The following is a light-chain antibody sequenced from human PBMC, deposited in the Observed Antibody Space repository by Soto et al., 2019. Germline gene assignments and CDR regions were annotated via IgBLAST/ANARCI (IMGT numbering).Light chain of an antibody. CDR2: DAS. CDR3: QQRGNWPVT. CDR1: QSVSSY. V-gene: IGKV3-11*01. Sequence: EIVLTQSPATLSLSPGERATLSCRASQSVSSYFAWYQQKPGQAPRLLIYDASNRATDIPARFSGSGSGTDVTLPISSLEPDDFAVYYCQQRGNWPVTFGQGTRVDIK. J-gene: IGKJ1*01.